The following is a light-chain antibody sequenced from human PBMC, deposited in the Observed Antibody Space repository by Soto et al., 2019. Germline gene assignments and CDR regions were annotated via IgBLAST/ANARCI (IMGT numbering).Light chain of an antibody. CDR2: GTS. V-gene: IGKV3-20*01. J-gene: IGKJ2*01. CDR3: QQYGNSPMYT. CDR1: QTVSSSY. Sequence: EIVLTQSPGTLSLSPGERATLSCRASQTVSSSYLAWYQQKPGQAPRLLIYGTSSRASGIPGRFSGSASGTDFTLTISRLEPEDFAVYYRQQYGNSPMYTFGQGTKLEI.